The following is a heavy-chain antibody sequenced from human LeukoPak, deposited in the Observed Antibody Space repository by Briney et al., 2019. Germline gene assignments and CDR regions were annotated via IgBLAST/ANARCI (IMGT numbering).Heavy chain of an antibody. D-gene: IGHD1-26*01. CDR2: MNPNSGNT. J-gene: IGHJ4*02. CDR3: ARGLEATTSDY. V-gene: IGHV1-8*01. CDR1: GYTFTSYD. Sequence: ASVKVSCKASGYTFTSYDINWVRQATGQGLEWMGWMNPNSGNTGYAQKFEGRVTITRDTSINTAYMELSSLRSEDTAVYYCARGLEATTSDYWGQGTLVTVSS.